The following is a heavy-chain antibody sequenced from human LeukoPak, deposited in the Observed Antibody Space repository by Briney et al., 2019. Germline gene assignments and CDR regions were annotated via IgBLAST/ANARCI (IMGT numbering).Heavy chain of an antibody. Sequence: KSSETLSLTCTVSGGSISSSSYYWGWIRQPPGKGLEWIGSIYYSGSTYYNPSLKSRVTISVDTSKNHFSLKLSSVTAADTAVYYCAANSADYNTLGSSYKVWGQGTLVTVSS. V-gene: IGHV4-39*02. J-gene: IGHJ4*02. CDR2: IYYSGST. D-gene: IGHD3-10*01. CDR3: AANSADYNTLGSSYKV. CDR1: GGSISSSSYY.